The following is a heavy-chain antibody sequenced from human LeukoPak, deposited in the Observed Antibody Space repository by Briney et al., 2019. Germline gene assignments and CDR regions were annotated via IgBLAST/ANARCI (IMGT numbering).Heavy chain of an antibody. Sequence: GGSLRLSCATSGFTFSNAWMNWVRQAPGKGLEWVGRIRSNSDGGTIDYAAPVKGRFTLSRDDSKTTLYLQMNSLQTEDTAVYYCATDFCDSTWGQGTLVTVSS. J-gene: IGHJ5*02. CDR3: ATDFCDST. CDR1: GFTFSNAW. CDR2: IRSNSDGGTI. V-gene: IGHV3-15*07. D-gene: IGHD3-22*01.